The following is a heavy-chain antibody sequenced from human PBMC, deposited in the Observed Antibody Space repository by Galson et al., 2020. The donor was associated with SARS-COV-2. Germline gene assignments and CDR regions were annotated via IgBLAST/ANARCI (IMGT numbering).Heavy chain of an antibody. Sequence: SETLSLTCTVSGGSISSSSYYWGWIRQPPGKGLEWIGSIYYSGSTDYNPSLKSRVTISVDTSKNQFSLKLSSVTAADMAVYYCARLDGSGSYPHYYYGMGVWGQGTTVTVSS. CDR3: ARLDGSGSYPHYYYGMGV. J-gene: IGHJ6*02. CDR2: IYYSGST. CDR1: GGSISSSSYY. D-gene: IGHD3-10*01. V-gene: IGHV4-39*01.